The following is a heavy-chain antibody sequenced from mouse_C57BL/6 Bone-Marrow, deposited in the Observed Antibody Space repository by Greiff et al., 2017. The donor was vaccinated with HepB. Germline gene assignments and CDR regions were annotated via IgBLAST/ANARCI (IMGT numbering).Heavy chain of an antibody. V-gene: IGHV7-3*01. Sequence: EVKLVESGGGLVQPGGSLSLSCAASGFTFTDYYMSWVRQPPGKALEWLGFIRNKANGYTTEYSASVKGRFTISRDNSQSILYLQMNALRAEDSATYYCARYRGTTVEFAYWGQGTLVTVSA. CDR1: GFTFTDYY. CDR3: ARYRGTTVEFAY. D-gene: IGHD1-1*01. CDR2: IRNKANGYTT. J-gene: IGHJ3*01.